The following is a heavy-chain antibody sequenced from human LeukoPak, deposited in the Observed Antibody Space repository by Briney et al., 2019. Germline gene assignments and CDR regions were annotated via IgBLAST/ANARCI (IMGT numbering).Heavy chain of an antibody. CDR3: ARRQDGHDY. V-gene: IGHV4-61*02. CDR2: IYTTGST. J-gene: IGHJ4*02. Sequence: SQTLSLTCTVSGVSIANTFYYWNWLRQPAGKGLEWIGRIYTTGSTDYNPSLKSRVTISLDTARNQFSLKLSSVTAADTAVYYCARRQDGHDYWGQGTLVTVTS. CDR1: GVSIANTFYY.